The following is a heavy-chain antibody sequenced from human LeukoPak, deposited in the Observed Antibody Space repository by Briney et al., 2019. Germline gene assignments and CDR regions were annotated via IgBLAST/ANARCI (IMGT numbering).Heavy chain of an antibody. D-gene: IGHD3-3*01. CDR1: GYSFTSYG. Sequence: ASVKVSCKASGYSFTSYGITWVRQAPGQGLEWMGWISAYSGNTNYAQNLQGRVTMTTNTSTSTAYMELRSLRSDDTAVYYCARDGITIFGVVHTPFDYWGQGTLVTVSS. V-gene: IGHV1-18*01. CDR2: ISAYSGNT. J-gene: IGHJ4*02. CDR3: ARDGITIFGVVHTPFDY.